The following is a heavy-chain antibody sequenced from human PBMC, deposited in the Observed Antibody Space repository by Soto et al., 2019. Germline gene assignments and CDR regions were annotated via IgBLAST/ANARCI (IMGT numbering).Heavy chain of an antibody. Sequence: SETLSLTCTVSGGSISSGDYYWSWIRQPPGKGLEWIGYIYYSGSTYYNPSLKSRVTISVDTSKNQFSLKLSSVTAADTAVYYCARELVDFWSGYPTHYFDYWGQGTLVTVSS. J-gene: IGHJ4*02. CDR1: GGSISSGDYY. V-gene: IGHV4-30-4*01. CDR3: ARELVDFWSGYPTHYFDY. D-gene: IGHD3-3*01. CDR2: IYYSGST.